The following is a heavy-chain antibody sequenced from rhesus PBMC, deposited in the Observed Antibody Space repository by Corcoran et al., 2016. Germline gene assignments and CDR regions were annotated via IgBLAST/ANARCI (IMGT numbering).Heavy chain of an antibody. D-gene: IGHD2-39*02. CDR3: VGGAFDF. CDR1: GGSISDSYY. V-gene: IGHV4S9*01. CDR2: IYGNSAST. J-gene: IGHJ3*01. Sequence: QVQLQESGPGLVKPSETLSLTCAVSGGSISDSYYWNWYRQPPGKGLEWIGNIYGNSASTYHTPSLNSRVTLSKHTSQNQFFLKLGSVTAADTAVYYCVGGAFDFWGQGLRVTVSS.